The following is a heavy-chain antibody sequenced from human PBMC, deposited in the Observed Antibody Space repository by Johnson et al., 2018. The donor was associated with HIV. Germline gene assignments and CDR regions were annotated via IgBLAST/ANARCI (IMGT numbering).Heavy chain of an antibody. V-gene: IGHV3-53*01. Sequence: EVQVVESGGGLIQPGGSLRLSCAASGFTVSSNYMSWVRQAPGKGLEWVSVIYSGGSTYYADSVKGRFTISRDNSKNTLYLQMNSLRAEDTAVYYCARVGSSGWYEMDAFDIWGQGTMVTVSS. CDR1: GFTVSSNY. CDR2: IYSGGST. D-gene: IGHD6-19*01. CDR3: ARVGSSGWYEMDAFDI. J-gene: IGHJ3*02.